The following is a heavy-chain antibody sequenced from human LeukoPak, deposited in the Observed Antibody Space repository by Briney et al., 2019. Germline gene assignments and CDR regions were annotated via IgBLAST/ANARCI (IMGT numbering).Heavy chain of an antibody. CDR3: AREPPLDYYDSSGYHGKNWFDP. V-gene: IGHV1-2*02. CDR2: INPNSGGT. Sequence: ASVKVSCKASGYTFTGYCMHWVRQAPGQGLEWMGWINPNSGGTNYAQKFQGRVTMTRDTSISTAYMELSRLRSDDTAVYYCAREPPLDYYDSSGYHGKNWFDPWGQGTLVTVSS. CDR1: GYTFTGYC. J-gene: IGHJ5*02. D-gene: IGHD3-22*01.